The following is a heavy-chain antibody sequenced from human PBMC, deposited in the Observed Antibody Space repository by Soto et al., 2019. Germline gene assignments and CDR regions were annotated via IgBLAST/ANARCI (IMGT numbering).Heavy chain of an antibody. D-gene: IGHD1-7*01. V-gene: IGHV6-1*01. CDR1: GDSVSSNSAA. CDR3: ARAPWYYSRPTSWFDP. Sequence: KQSQTLSLTCAISGDSVSSNSAAWNWIRQSPSRGLEWLGRTYYRSKWYNDYAVSVKSRITINPDTSKNQFSLQLNSVTPEDTAVYYCARAPWYYSRPTSWFDPWGQGTLVTVSS. CDR2: TYYRSKWYN. J-gene: IGHJ5*02.